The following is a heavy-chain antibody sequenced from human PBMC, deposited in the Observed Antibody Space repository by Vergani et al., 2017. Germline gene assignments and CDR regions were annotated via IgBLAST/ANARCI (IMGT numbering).Heavy chain of an antibody. CDR1: GGTFSSYA. CDR2: TIPIFGTA. CDR3: AANGRNSVVVTVLTYFDY. J-gene: IGHJ4*02. D-gene: IGHD2-21*02. V-gene: IGHV1-69*01. Sequence: QVQLVQSGAEVKKPGSSVKVSCKASGGTFSSYAISWVRQAPGQGLEWMGGTIPIFGTANYAQKFQGRVTITADESTSTAYMELSSLRSEDTAVYYCAANGRNSVVVTVLTYFDYWGQGTLVTVSS.